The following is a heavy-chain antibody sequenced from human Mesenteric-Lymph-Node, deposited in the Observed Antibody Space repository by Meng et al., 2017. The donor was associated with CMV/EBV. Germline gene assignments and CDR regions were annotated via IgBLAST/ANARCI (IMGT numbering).Heavy chain of an antibody. V-gene: IGHV1-46*01. CDR2: INLSGGST. Sequence: ASVKVSCKASGYTFTSYYMHWVRQAPGQGLEWMGIINLSGGSTSYAQKFQGRVTMTRDTSTSTVYMELSSLRSEDTAVYYCARDNYYYDSSGYYFGYWGQGTLVTVSS. CDR3: ARDNYYYDSSGYYFGY. J-gene: IGHJ4*02. D-gene: IGHD3-22*01. CDR1: GYTFTSYY.